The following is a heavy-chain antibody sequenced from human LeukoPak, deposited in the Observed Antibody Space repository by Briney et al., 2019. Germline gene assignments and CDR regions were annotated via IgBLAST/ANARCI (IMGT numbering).Heavy chain of an antibody. J-gene: IGHJ4*02. D-gene: IGHD3-10*01. V-gene: IGHV4-38-2*02. Sequence: SETLSLTCTVSGNSISSGYYWGWIRQPPGKGLEWIGSIYHSGGTYYNLSLKSRVTISVDTSKNQFSLKLSSVTAADTAVYYYARGMVRGVIVDYWGQGTLVTVSS. CDR3: ARGMVRGVIVDY. CDR2: IYHSGGT. CDR1: GNSISSGYY.